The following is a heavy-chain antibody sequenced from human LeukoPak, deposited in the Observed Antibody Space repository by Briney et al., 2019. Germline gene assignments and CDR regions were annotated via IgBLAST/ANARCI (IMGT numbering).Heavy chain of an antibody. Sequence: GGSLRLSCAASGFTFSSYWMHWVRQAPGKGLEWVSAISGSGGSTYYADSVKGRFTISRDNSKNTLYLQMNSLRAEDTAVYYCARASMVRGADYYYYYMDVWGKGTTVTVSS. CDR3: ARASMVRGADYYYYYMDV. V-gene: IGHV3-23*01. CDR2: ISGSGGST. D-gene: IGHD3-10*01. J-gene: IGHJ6*03. CDR1: GFTFSSYW.